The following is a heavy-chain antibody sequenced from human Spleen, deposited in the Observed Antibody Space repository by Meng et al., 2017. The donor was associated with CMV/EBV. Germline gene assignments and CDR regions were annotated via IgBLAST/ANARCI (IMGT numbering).Heavy chain of an antibody. V-gene: IGHV3-30-3*01. CDR1: GFTFSSYA. D-gene: IGHD2-15*01. J-gene: IGHJ4*02. Sequence: QVQLVESXXXXXQXXRXXRLSCAASGFTFSSYAMHWVRQAPGKGLEWVAVISYDGSNKYYADSVKGRFTISRDNSKNTLYLQMNSLRAEDTAVYYCARAPGRAATHWGQGTLVTVSS. CDR3: ARAPGRAATH. CDR2: ISYDGSNK.